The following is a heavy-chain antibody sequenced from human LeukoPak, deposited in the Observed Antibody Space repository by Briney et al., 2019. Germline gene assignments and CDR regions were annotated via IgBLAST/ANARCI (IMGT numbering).Heavy chain of an antibody. CDR1: GGTFISYA. J-gene: IGHJ5*02. D-gene: IGHD4-23*01. Sequence: SVKVSCKASGGTFISYAISWVRQAPGQGLEWMGGIIPIFGTANYAQKFQGRVTITADESTSTAYMELSSLRSEDTAVYYCARDSSYGGGGNWFDPWGQGTLVTVSS. CDR3: ARDSSYGGGGNWFDP. V-gene: IGHV1-69*13. CDR2: IIPIFGTA.